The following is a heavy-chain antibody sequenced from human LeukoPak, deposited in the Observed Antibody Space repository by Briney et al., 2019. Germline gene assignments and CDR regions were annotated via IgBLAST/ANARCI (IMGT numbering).Heavy chain of an antibody. CDR2: ISDSGGST. V-gene: IGHV3-23*01. D-gene: IGHD5-24*01. CDR1: GFTFNNYA. CDR3: AKGDGYNYDNWFDP. Sequence: PGGSLRLSCAASGFTFNNYALSWVRQAPGKGLEWVSAISDSGGSTYYADSVKGRFTISRDNSQNTLYLQMNSLRAEDTAVYYCAKGDGYNYDNWFDPWGRGTLVTVSS. J-gene: IGHJ5*02.